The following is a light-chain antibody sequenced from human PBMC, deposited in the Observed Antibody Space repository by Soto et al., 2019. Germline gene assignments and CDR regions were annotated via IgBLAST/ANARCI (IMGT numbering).Light chain of an antibody. J-gene: IGKJ1*01. V-gene: IGKV3-20*01. CDR3: QQYDTSPRT. CDR1: QSVSSNY. CDR2: GAS. Sequence: EVMLTQSPGTLSLSPGERATLSCRASQSVSSNYLAWYQQKSGQAPRLLIYGASNRATGIPDRFSGSGSGTDFTITIRRLEPEDLAVYYCQQYDTSPRTFGQGTKVEFK.